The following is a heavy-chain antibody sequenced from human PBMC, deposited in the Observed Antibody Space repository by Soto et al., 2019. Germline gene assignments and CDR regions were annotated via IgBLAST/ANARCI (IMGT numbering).Heavy chain of an antibody. V-gene: IGHV5-51*01. CDR2: IYPGDSDT. Sequence: GESLKISCKGSGYSFTSYWIGWVRQMPGKGLEWMGIIYPGDSDTRYSPSFQGQVTISADKSISTAYLQLSSLKASDTAMYYCARDRYYYGSGSFFYGMDVWGQGTTVTVSS. CDR1: GYSFTSYW. D-gene: IGHD3-10*01. CDR3: ARDRYYYGSGSFFYGMDV. J-gene: IGHJ6*02.